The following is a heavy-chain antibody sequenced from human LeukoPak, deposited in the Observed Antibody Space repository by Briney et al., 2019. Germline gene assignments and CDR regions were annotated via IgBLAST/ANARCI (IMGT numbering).Heavy chain of an antibody. V-gene: IGHV3-30*19. CDR3: ARGVVATTYYFDY. D-gene: IGHD5-12*01. CDR1: GFTFSSYG. CDR2: IWYDGSNK. J-gene: IGHJ4*02. Sequence: PGGSLRLSCAASGFTFSSYGMHWVRQAPGKGLEWVAVIWYDGSNKYYADSVKGRFTISRDNSKNTLYLQMNSLRAEDTAVYYCARGVVATTYYFDYWGQGTLVTVSS.